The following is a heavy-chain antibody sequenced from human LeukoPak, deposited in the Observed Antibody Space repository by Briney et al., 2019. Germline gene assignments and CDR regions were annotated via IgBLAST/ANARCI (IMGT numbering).Heavy chain of an antibody. CDR1: GGSFSGYY. V-gene: IGHV4-34*01. CDR2: INHSGST. J-gene: IGHJ5*02. Sequence: SETLSLTCAVYGGSFSGYYWSWIRQPPGKGLEWIGEINHSGSTNYNPSLKSRVTISVDTSKNQFSLKLGSVTAADTAVYYCARGSRHIVVVVAATRRNWFDPWGQGTLVTVSS. CDR3: ARGSRHIVVVVAATRRNWFDP. D-gene: IGHD2-15*01.